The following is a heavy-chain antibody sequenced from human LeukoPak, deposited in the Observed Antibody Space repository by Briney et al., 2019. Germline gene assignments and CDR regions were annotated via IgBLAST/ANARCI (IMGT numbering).Heavy chain of an antibody. CDR2: IYYSGST. Sequence: SETLSLTCTVSGGSISSYFWSWIRQPPGKGLEWIGYIYYSGSTNYNPSLKSRVTISVDTSKNQFSLKLSSVTAADTAVYYCARGTYSSSWYVSSYYYYYMDVWGKGTTVTVSS. CDR3: ARGTYSSSWYVSSYYYYYMDV. J-gene: IGHJ6*03. CDR1: GGSISSYF. D-gene: IGHD6-13*01. V-gene: IGHV4-59*01.